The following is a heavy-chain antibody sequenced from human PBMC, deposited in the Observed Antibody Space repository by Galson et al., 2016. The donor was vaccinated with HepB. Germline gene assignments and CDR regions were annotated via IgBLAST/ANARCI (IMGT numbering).Heavy chain of an antibody. CDR2: ISYDGSNK. V-gene: IGHV3-30*18. Sequence: SLRLSCAASGFTFSRYGMHWVRQAPGKGLEWVTFISYDGSNKYYADSVKGRFTISRDNSKNTLYLHMNSLRAEDTAVYYCAKDPYYYGSGSYRYFHYWGQGTLVTVSS. CDR3: AKDPYYYGSGSYRYFHY. D-gene: IGHD3-10*01. CDR1: GFTFSRYG. J-gene: IGHJ4*02.